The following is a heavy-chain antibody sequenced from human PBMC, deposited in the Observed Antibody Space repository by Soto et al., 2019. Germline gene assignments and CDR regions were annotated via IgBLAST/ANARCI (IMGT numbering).Heavy chain of an antibody. V-gene: IGHV4-39*01. CDR2: IYYSGST. D-gene: IGHD3-22*01. CDR3: ARSGGYTMIVVATNENHGMDV. CDR1: GGSISSSSYY. J-gene: IGHJ6*02. Sequence: PSETPSLTCTVSGGSISSSSYYWCWILHPPGKGLEWIGSIYYSGSTYYNPSLKSRVTISVDTSKNQFSLKLSSVTAADTAVYYCARSGGYTMIVVATNENHGMDVWGQGTTVTVSS.